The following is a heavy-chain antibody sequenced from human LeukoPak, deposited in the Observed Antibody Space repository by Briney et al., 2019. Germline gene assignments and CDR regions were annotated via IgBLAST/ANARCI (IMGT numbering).Heavy chain of an antibody. CDR1: VGSITSYY. CDR2: IYTSGST. D-gene: IGHD5-18*01. CDR3: ARVIQLWLYLEP. J-gene: IGHJ5*02. Sequence: SQTLSLTSTVSVGSITSYYCSSIPEPAGTGLKWIWRIYTSGSTHYNPCLKSRVSMSVDTCQSQFSLKLSSLTPADTGVYYCARVIQLWLYLEPWGQGTLVTVSS. V-gene: IGHV4-4*07.